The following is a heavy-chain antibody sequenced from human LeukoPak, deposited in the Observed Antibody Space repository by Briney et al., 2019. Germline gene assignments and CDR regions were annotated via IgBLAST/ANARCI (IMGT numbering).Heavy chain of an antibody. CDR2: ISYDGSNK. CDR1: GFTFSSYA. D-gene: IGHD2-2*01. CDR3: ARDLPYIVVVPAAEGLDL. V-gene: IGHV3-30-3*01. Sequence: PGGSLRLSCAASGFTFSSYAMHWVRQAPGKGLEWVAVISYDGSNKYYADSVKGRFTISRDNSKNTLYLQMNSLRAEDTAVYYCARDLPYIVVVPAAEGLDLWGRGTLVTVSS. J-gene: IGHJ2*01.